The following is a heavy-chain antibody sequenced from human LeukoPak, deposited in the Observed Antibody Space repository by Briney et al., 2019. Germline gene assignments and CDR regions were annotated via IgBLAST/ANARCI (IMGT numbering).Heavy chain of an antibody. CDR2: SHAGTGNT. J-gene: IGHJ4*02. D-gene: IGHD4-17*01. CDR3: ARAKDYAFDH. Sequence: GASVKVSCKASGYIFTGYTLHWVRQAPGQRLEWMAWSHAGTGNTKYSQEFQGRVTITRDTSASTSYMELSSLRSEDMAVYYCARAKDYAFDHWGQGTLVTVSS. V-gene: IGHV1-3*02. CDR1: GYIFTGYT.